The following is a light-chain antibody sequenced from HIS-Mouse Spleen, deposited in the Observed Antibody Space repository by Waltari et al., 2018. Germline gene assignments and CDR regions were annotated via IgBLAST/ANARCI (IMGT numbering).Light chain of an antibody. CDR1: SPNIRSNT. J-gene: IGLJ3*02. CDR3: AAWDDSLNGWV. V-gene: IGLV1-44*01. CDR2: SNN. Sequence: QSVLTQPPSAYGTPGQRVTISCSGSSPNIRSNTVNWYQQLPGTAPKLLIYSNNQRPSGVPDRFSGSKSGTSASLAISGLQSEDEADYYCAAWDDSLNGWVFGGGTKLTVL.